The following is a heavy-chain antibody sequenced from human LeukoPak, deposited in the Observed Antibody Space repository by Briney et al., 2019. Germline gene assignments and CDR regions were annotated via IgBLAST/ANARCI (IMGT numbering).Heavy chain of an antibody. V-gene: IGHV2-5*02. CDR1: GFSLSTSGVG. D-gene: IGHD1-26*01. Sequence: SGPTLVNPTQTLTLTCTFSGFSLSTSGVGVGWIRQPPGKALEWLALIYWDDDKRFSPSLNNRLTITKDTSKNQVVLEMTNMDPVDTATYYCAHRRGTASSGAFDIWGQGTRVTVSS. CDR2: IYWDDDK. CDR3: AHRRGTASSGAFDI. J-gene: IGHJ3*02.